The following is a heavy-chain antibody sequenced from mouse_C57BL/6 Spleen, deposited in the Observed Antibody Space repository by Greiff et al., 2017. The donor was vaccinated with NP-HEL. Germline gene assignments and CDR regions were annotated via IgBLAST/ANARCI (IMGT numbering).Heavy chain of an antibody. V-gene: IGHV1-15*01. Sequence: QVQLKQSGAELVRPGASVTLSCKASGYTFTDYEMHWVKQTPVHGLEWIGAIDTETGGTAYNQKFKGKAILTADKSSSTAYMELRSLTSEDSAVYYCTRWDYGSSYYAMDYWGQGTSVTVSS. J-gene: IGHJ4*01. CDR3: TRWDYGSSYYAMDY. D-gene: IGHD1-1*01. CDR2: IDTETGGT. CDR1: GYTFTDYE.